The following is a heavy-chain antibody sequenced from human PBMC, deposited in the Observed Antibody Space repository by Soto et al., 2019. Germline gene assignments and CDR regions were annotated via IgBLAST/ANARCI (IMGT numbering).Heavy chain of an antibody. CDR3: AREGVHNYNEYYFDY. D-gene: IGHD3-22*01. J-gene: IGHJ4*02. Sequence: GSLRLSCAASGFTFSYYALHWVRRAPGKGLEWVSSISGIRDYIRYADSVKGRFTISRDNAKTSLYLQMNSLTAEDTAVYYCAREGVHNYNEYYFDYWGQGTLVTVSS. CDR1: GFTFSYYA. V-gene: IGHV3-21*06. CDR2: ISGIRDYI.